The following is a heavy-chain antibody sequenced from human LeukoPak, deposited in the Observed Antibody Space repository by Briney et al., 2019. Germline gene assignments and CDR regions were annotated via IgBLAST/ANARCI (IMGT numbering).Heavy chain of an antibody. Sequence: GGSLRLSCAASVFTVSSNYMSWVRQAPGKGLEWVSVIYSGGSTYYADSVKGRFTISRDNSKNTLYLQMNSLRAEDTAVYYCARGSLAYSDAYDIWGQGTMVTVSS. CDR2: IYSGGST. J-gene: IGHJ3*02. D-gene: IGHD6-6*01. V-gene: IGHV3-53*01. CDR3: ARGSLAYSDAYDI. CDR1: VFTVSSNY.